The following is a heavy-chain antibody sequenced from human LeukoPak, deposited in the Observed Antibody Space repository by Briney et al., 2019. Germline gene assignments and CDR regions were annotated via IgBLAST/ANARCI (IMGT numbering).Heavy chain of an antibody. CDR1: GGSISSSSYY. D-gene: IGHD2-2*01. V-gene: IGHV4-39*01. CDR2: IYYSGST. J-gene: IGHJ5*02. Sequence: SGTLSLTCAVSGGSISSSSYYWGWIRQPPGKGLEWIGSIYYSGSTYYNPSLKSRVTISVDTSKNQFSLKLSSVTAADTALYYCATSRQLLDNWFDPWGQGTLVTVSS. CDR3: ATSRQLLDNWFDP.